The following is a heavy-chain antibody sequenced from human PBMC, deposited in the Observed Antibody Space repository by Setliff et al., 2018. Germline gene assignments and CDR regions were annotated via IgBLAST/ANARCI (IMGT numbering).Heavy chain of an antibody. CDR3: ARDLPRGGYYYYGMDV. V-gene: IGHV1-69*10. D-gene: IGHD3-10*01. Sequence: GASVKVSCKASGYTFTSYAISWVRQAPGQGLEWMGGIIPILGIANYAQKFQGRVTITADESTSTAYMELSRLRSEDTAVYYCARDLPRGGYYYYGMDVWGQGTTVTVSS. CDR2: IIPILGIA. CDR1: GYTFTSYA. J-gene: IGHJ6*02.